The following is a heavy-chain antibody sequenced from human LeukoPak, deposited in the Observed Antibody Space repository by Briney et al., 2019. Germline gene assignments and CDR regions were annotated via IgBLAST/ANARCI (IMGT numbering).Heavy chain of an antibody. CDR3: ATTNSGGSYLYYFDY. Sequence: TSETLSLTCTVSGGSISSDNSYWGWIRQPPGKGLEWIGTIYYSGITYYNPSLKSRVTISVGTSKNQFSLKLSSVTAADTAVYYCATTNSGGSYLYYFDYWGQGTLVTVSS. CDR2: IYYSGIT. D-gene: IGHD1-26*01. J-gene: IGHJ4*02. CDR1: GGSISSDNSY. V-gene: IGHV4-39*07.